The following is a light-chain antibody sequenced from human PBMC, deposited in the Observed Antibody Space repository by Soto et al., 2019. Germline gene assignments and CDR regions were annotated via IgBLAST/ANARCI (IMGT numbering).Light chain of an antibody. CDR3: SSYTTSSTLVV. CDR1: SSDVGAYNY. Sequence: QSVLTQPASVSGSPGQSITISCTGTSSDVGAYNYVSWYQQHPGKAPRLMISEVSNRPSGVSNRFSGSKSGNTASLTISGLQAEDEADYSCSSYTTSSTLVVFGGGTKLTVL. J-gene: IGLJ2*01. CDR2: EVS. V-gene: IGLV2-14*01.